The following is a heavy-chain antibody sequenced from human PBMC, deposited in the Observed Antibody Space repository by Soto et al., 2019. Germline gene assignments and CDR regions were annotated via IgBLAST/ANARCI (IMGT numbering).Heavy chain of an antibody. D-gene: IGHD7-27*01. J-gene: IGHJ4*02. V-gene: IGHV3-30*18. CDR3: AKDGAYWGLLRFRGREFDY. CDR1: GFTFSAYA. CDR2: ISSDGGHK. Sequence: QVQLVESGGGVVPPGRSLRLSCAASGFTFSAYAIHWVRQAPGKGPEWVAVISSDGGHKYYADYVKGRFTISRDNSKNTLFLQINKLRPADKAVHYWAKDGAYWGLLRFRGREFDYWGQGALVTVSS.